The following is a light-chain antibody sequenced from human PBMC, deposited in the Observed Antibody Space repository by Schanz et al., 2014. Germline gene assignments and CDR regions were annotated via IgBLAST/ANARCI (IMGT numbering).Light chain of an antibody. CDR3: SSYGGSNFVV. V-gene: IGLV2-14*02. CDR2: EAT. J-gene: IGLJ2*01. CDR1: RSDL. Sequence: QSALTQPASVSGSPGQSTTISCIGTRSDLVSWYQHHPGKAPKIIIYEATQRPSGVSNRFSGSKSGNTASLTVSGLQAEDEADYYCSSYGGSNFVVFGGGTKLTVL.